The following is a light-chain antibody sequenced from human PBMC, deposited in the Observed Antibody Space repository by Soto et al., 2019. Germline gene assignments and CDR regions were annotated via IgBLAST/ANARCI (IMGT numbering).Light chain of an antibody. V-gene: IGLV2-23*01. CDR1: SSNVGDYNL. CDR3: CSYAGTDTFVL. Sequence: QSALTQPASVSGSPGQSITISCTGTSSNVGDYNLVSWYQQHPGKAPKLIIYEGNSRPSGVSSRFSGSKSGNTASLTISGLQAEDEGDYYCCSYAGTDTFVLFGGGTKLTVL. CDR2: EGN. J-gene: IGLJ3*02.